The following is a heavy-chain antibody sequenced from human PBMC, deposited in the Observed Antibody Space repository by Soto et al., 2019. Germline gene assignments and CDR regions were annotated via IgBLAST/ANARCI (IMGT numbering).Heavy chain of an antibody. CDR2: LSGRGDDT. V-gene: IGHV3-23*01. CDR3: AKLNPYETSGHFDY. CDR1: GFTFSTYA. J-gene: IGHJ4*02. Sequence: PGGSLRLSCAASGFTFSTYAMTWVRQAPGKWLEWVSTLSGRGDDTYYADSVKGRFTISRDNSKNTLYLQMNSLRVEDTAVYYCAKLNPYETSGHFDYWGQGXLVTVYS. D-gene: IGHD3-22*01.